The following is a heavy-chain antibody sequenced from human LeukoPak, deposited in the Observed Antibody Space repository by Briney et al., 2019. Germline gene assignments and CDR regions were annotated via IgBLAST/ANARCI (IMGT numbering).Heavy chain of an antibody. CDR2: ISSSSSYI. D-gene: IGHD3-22*01. J-gene: IGHJ3*02. Sequence: GGSLRLSCAASGFTFRSYSMNWVRQAPGKGLEWVSSISSSSSYIYYADSVKGRFTISRDNAKNSLYLQMNSLRAEDTAVYYCAREGYDSSGRDAFDIWGQGTMVTVSS. V-gene: IGHV3-21*01. CDR1: GFTFRSYS. CDR3: AREGYDSSGRDAFDI.